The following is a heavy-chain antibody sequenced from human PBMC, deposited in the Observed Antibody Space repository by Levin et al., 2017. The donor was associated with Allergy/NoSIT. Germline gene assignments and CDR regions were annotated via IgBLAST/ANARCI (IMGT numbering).Heavy chain of an antibody. D-gene: IGHD3-10*01. Sequence: GGSLRLSCAASGFTFSSYSMNWVRQAPGKGLEWVSSISSSSSYIYYADSVKGRFTISRDNAKNSLYLQMNSLRAEDTAVYYCARDPPEGFGEYYYYGMDVWGQGTTVTVSS. J-gene: IGHJ6*02. CDR1: GFTFSSYS. CDR3: ARDPPEGFGEYYYYGMDV. V-gene: IGHV3-21*01. CDR2: ISSSSSYI.